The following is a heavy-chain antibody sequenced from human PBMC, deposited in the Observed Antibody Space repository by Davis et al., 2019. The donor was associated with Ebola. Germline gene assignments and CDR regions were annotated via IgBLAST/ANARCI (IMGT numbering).Heavy chain of an antibody. Sequence: AASVKVSCKASGYKLTSYAMNWVRQAPGQGLEWMGWISAFKGKTHYAQKFQGRMTLTTDTPTGTAYMELRSLRSDDTAVYFCARTSIVGTTTTASDIWGQGTKVTVSS. CDR1: GYKLTSYA. D-gene: IGHD1-26*01. CDR2: ISAFKGKT. J-gene: IGHJ3*02. CDR3: ARTSIVGTTTTASDI. V-gene: IGHV1-18*01.